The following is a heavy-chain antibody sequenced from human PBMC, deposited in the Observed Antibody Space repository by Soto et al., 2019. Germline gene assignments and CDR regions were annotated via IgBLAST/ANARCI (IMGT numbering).Heavy chain of an antibody. V-gene: IGHV4-4*02. CDR2: IFHSGTT. J-gene: IGHJ4*02. CDR3: ARHIAVPTTRGFDY. Sequence: QVQLQESGPGLVKPSGTLSLTCAVSGASISSTNWWSWVRQAPGEGLEWIGEIFHSGTTTYNPSLKSRVIISMDTATNQLSLRRDSVTAADTAVYFCARHIAVPTTRGFDYWGQGTLVTVSS. CDR1: GASISSTNW. D-gene: IGHD2-15*01.